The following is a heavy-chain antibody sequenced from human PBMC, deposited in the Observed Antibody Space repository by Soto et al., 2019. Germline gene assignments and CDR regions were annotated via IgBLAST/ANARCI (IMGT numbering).Heavy chain of an antibody. D-gene: IGHD2-2*01. CDR3: AKDQVVPAATPEYYYYYGMDV. CDR2: ISYDGSNK. CDR1: GFTFSSYG. V-gene: IGHV3-30*18. Sequence: GGSLRLSCAASGFTFSSYGMHWVRQAPGKGLGWVSVISYDGSNKYYADSVKGRFTISRDNSKNTLYFQMNSLRAEDTLVYDCAKDQVVPAATPEYYYYYGMDVWGQGTTVTVSS. J-gene: IGHJ6*02.